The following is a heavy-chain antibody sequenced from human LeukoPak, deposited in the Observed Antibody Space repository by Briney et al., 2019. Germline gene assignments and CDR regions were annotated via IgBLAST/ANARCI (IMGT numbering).Heavy chain of an antibody. Sequence: SQTLSLTCAISGDSVSSNSAAWNWIRQSPSRGVEWLRSTYYRSKWYNDSAVSVKSRITINPDTSKNQFSLQLNSVTPEDTAVYYCARGPGLRMGAFDIWGQGTVVSVSS. CDR1: GDSVSSNSAA. J-gene: IGHJ3*02. V-gene: IGHV6-1*01. D-gene: IGHD4-17*01. CDR3: ARGPGLRMGAFDI. CDR2: TYYRSKWYN.